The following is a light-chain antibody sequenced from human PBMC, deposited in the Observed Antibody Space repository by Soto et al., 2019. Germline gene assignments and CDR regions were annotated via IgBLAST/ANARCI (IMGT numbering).Light chain of an antibody. CDR2: GAS. Sequence: EIVLTQSPATLSLSPGERATLSCRASQSVSSYLAWYQQKPGQAPRPLIYGASSRATGIPDRFSGSGSGTDFTLTISRLEPEDFAVYYCQQRSNWPITFGQGTRLEIK. CDR1: QSVSSY. J-gene: IGKJ5*01. CDR3: QQRSNWPIT. V-gene: IGKV3-11*01.